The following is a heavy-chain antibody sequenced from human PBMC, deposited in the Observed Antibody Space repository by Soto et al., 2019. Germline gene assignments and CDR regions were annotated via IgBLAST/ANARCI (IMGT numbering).Heavy chain of an antibody. CDR2: IWYDESNK. CDR3: ARDGQAVADYYYGMDV. V-gene: IGHV3-33*01. D-gene: IGHD6-19*01. Sequence: GGSLRLSCAASGFAFNRFGVHWVRQAPGKGLEWVAVIWYDESNKFYADSVKGRFSISRDNSKNTLYLQMNSLRAEDTAVYYCARDGQAVADYYYGMDVWGQGTTVTVSS. CDR1: GFAFNRFG. J-gene: IGHJ6*02.